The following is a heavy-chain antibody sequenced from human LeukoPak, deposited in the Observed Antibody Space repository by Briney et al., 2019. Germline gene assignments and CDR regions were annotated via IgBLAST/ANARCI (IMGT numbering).Heavy chain of an antibody. Sequence: GGSLRLSCAASGFTFNNYAMNWGRHAPGKGLEWGSSISGGGETTYYADSAKGRFTISRDNSQNTLYLQMNSLRAEDTAVYYCARDYADYVGYFFFDYWGQGTLVTVSS. J-gene: IGHJ4*02. CDR2: ISGGGETT. CDR1: GFTFNNYA. D-gene: IGHD4-17*01. V-gene: IGHV3-23*01. CDR3: ARDYADYVGYFFFDY.